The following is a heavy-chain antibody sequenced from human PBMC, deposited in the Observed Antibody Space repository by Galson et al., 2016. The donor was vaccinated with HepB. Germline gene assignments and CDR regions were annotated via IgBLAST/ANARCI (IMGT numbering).Heavy chain of an antibody. CDR2: IYWNDDK. V-gene: IGHV2-5*01. D-gene: IGHD4-17*01. Sequence: PALVKPTQTLTLTCTFSGFSLSTSGMTVGWIRQPPGKALEWLGIIYWNDDKHYSPSLKSSLTITKDTAKNQVVLTMTNMDPVDTATYYCARGLYGDYAGYFDYWGQGTLVTVSS. J-gene: IGHJ4*02. CDR3: ARGLYGDYAGYFDY. CDR1: GFSLSTSGMT.